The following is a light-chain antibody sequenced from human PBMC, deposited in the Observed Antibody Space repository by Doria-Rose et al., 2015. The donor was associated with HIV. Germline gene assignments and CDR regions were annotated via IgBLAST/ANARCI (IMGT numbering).Light chain of an antibody. CDR2: DGS. CDR3: HQYGTSWT. V-gene: IGKV3-20*01. J-gene: IGKJ1*01. Sequence: VLTQSPGTLSLSPGERATLSCRASQSFSSTYVAWYQQKPGQAPSLLIYDGSTRATGIPDRFSASGSGTDFTLTINRLEPEDFALYYCHQYGTSWTFGQGTKVEI. CDR1: QSFSSTY.